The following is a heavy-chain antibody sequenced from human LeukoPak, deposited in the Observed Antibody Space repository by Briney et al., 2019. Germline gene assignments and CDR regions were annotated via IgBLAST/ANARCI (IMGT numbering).Heavy chain of an antibody. CDR3: ARDPYSGSYGPYYYYYMDV. D-gene: IGHD1-26*01. CDR2: ITSSSSYI. J-gene: IGHJ6*03. Sequence: GGSLRLSCAASGFTFSSYNMNWVRQAPGKGPEWVSSITSSSSYIYYADSVKGRFTISRDNAKNSLYLQMDSLRVEDTAVYYCARDPYSGSYGPYYYYYMDVWGEGTTVTISS. V-gene: IGHV3-21*06. CDR1: GFTFSSYN.